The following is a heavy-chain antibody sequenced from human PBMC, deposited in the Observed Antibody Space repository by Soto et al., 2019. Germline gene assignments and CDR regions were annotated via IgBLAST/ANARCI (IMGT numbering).Heavy chain of an antibody. D-gene: IGHD2-2*01. Sequence: SETLSLTCTVSGGSISSGGYYWSWIRQHPGKGLEWIGYIYYSGSTYYNPSLKSRVTISVDTSKNQFSLKLSSVTAADTAVYYCARWVVVVPAAIAFDYWGQGTLVTVSS. CDR3: ARWVVVVPAAIAFDY. CDR2: IYYSGST. J-gene: IGHJ4*02. V-gene: IGHV4-31*03. CDR1: GGSISSGGYY.